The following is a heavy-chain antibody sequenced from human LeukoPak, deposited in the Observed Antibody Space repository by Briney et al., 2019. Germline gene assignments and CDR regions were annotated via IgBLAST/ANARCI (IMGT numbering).Heavy chain of an antibody. J-gene: IGHJ4*02. CDR1: GYTFTAYY. V-gene: IGHV1-2*02. Sequence: ASVKVSCKASGYTFTAYYMHWVRQAPGQGLEWMGWINPNTGVTNYAQRFQGRVTMTRATSISTAYMELSSLTSVDTAVYFCARDDSFQFDSWGQGALVTVSS. CDR2: INPNTGVT. CDR3: ARDDSFQFDS. D-gene: IGHD5-18*01.